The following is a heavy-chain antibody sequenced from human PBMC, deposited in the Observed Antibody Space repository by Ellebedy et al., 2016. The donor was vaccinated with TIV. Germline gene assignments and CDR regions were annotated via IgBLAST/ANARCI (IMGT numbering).Heavy chain of an antibody. CDR2: ISSNGVTT. D-gene: IGHD6-13*01. J-gene: IGHJ5*02. V-gene: IGHV3-64D*09. CDR1: GFTFSSHA. Sequence: GGSLRLSCSVSGFTFSSHAMHWVRQAPGKGLQYVSAISSNGVTTDYADSVEGRFTISRDNSKNTLYLQMRSLRPEDTAVYYCVKAWHSSSWYSNWFDPWGQGTLVIVSS. CDR3: VKAWHSSSWYSNWFDP.